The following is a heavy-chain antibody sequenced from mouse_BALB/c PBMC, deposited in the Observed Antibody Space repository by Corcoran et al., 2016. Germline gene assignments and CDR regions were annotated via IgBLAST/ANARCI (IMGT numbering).Heavy chain of an antibody. CDR1: GYTFTNYG. Sequence: QIQLVQSGPELKKPGETVKISCMASGYTFTNYGMNWVKQAPGKGLKWMGWINTYTGEPTYADDFKGRFAFSLETSASTAYLQLNNLKNEDTATYFCARAPLHYYAMDYWGQGTSVTVSS. D-gene: IGHD6-1*01. V-gene: IGHV9-3-1*01. CDR3: ARAPLHYYAMDY. CDR2: INTYTGEP. J-gene: IGHJ4*01.